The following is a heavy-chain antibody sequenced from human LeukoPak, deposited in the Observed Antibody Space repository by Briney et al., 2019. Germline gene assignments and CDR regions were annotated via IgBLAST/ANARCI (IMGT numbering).Heavy chain of an antibody. V-gene: IGHV1-18*01. Sequence: ASVKVSCKASGYTFTSYGISWVRQAPGQGLEWMGWISAYNGNTNYAQKLQGRVTMTTDTSTSTAYMELRSLRSDDTAVYYCARVPGIPAAGTSEYFQHWGQGTLVTVSS. CDR3: ARVPGIPAAGTSEYFQH. CDR1: GYTFTSYG. D-gene: IGHD6-13*01. CDR2: ISAYNGNT. J-gene: IGHJ1*01.